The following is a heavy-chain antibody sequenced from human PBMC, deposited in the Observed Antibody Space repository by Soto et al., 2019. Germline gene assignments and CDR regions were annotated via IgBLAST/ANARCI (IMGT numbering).Heavy chain of an antibody. J-gene: IGHJ4*02. CDR1: GFTFDDYA. Sequence: GGSLRLSCAASGFTFDDYAMHWVRQAPGKGLEWVSGISWNSGSIGYADSVKGRFTISRDNAKNSLYLQMNSLRAEDTALYYCAKDGFLGYSGYDLLGYWGQGTLVTVSS. CDR2: ISWNSGSI. V-gene: IGHV3-9*01. D-gene: IGHD5-12*01. CDR3: AKDGFLGYSGYDLLGY.